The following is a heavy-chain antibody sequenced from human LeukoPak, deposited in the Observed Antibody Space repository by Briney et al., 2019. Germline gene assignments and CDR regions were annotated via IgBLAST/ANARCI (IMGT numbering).Heavy chain of an antibody. CDR2: ISSDGSDK. Sequence: GRSLTLSCAASGFSFRDSGMHWVRQAPGKGLEWVALISSDGSDKYYADSVKGRFTISRDNSKNTLYLQMNSLRTEDTAVYYCVIGEKYSSGWYDSVWGQGTLVTVSS. CDR3: VIGEKYSSGWYDSV. D-gene: IGHD6-19*01. J-gene: IGHJ4*02. CDR1: GFSFRDSG. V-gene: IGHV3-30*03.